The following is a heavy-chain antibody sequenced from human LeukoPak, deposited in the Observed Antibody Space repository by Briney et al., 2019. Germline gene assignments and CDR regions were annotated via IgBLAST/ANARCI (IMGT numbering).Heavy chain of an antibody. CDR2: MNPNSGNT. Sequence: ASVKVSCKASGYTFTSYDINWVRQATGQGLEWMGWMNPNSGNTGYAQNFQGRVTMTRNTSISTANMELSSLRSEDTALYYCARGSSNDYGDSPVDYWGQGTLITVSS. J-gene: IGHJ4*02. D-gene: IGHD4-17*01. V-gene: IGHV1-8*01. CDR3: ARGSSNDYGDSPVDY. CDR1: GYTFTSYD.